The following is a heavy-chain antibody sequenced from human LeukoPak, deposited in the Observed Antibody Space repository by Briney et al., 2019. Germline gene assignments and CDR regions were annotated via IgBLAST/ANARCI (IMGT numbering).Heavy chain of an antibody. J-gene: IGHJ5*01. Sequence: SVKVSCKASGGTFSSYAISWVRQAPGQGLEWMGGIIPILGTANYAQKFKGRVTITADEFTGTAYMELSSLRSEDTAVFYCATNTNYYENTGHYVLDSWGQGTLVTVSS. V-gene: IGHV1-69*01. CDR2: IIPILGTA. CDR1: GGTFSSYA. D-gene: IGHD3-22*01. CDR3: ATNTNYYENTGHYVLDS.